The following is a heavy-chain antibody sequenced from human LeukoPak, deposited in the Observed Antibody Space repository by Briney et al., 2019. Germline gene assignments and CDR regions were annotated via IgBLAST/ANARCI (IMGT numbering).Heavy chain of an antibody. D-gene: IGHD2-21*02. Sequence: GGSLRLSCAASGFTFSSYAMHWVRQAPGKGLEWVAVISYDGSNKYYADSVKGRFTISKDNSKNTLYLQMNSLRAEDTAVYYCARAFVYIVVVTATADYWGQGTLVTVSS. J-gene: IGHJ4*02. CDR2: ISYDGSNK. CDR1: GFTFSSYA. CDR3: ARAFVYIVVVTATADY. V-gene: IGHV3-30-3*01.